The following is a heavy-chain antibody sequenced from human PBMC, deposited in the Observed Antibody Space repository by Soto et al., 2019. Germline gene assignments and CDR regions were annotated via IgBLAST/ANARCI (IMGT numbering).Heavy chain of an antibody. V-gene: IGHV5-51*01. Sequence: EVQLVQSGAEVKKPGESLKISCKGSGYSFTSYWIGWVRQMPGKGLEWMGIIYPGDSDTRYSPSFQGQVTISADKSISTAYLQWSSLKASDTAMYYCARLLPHYYYDSSAPGGPGGYFDYWGQGTLVTVSS. J-gene: IGHJ4*02. CDR2: IYPGDSDT. CDR1: GYSFTSYW. D-gene: IGHD3-22*01. CDR3: ARLLPHYYYDSSAPGGPGGYFDY.